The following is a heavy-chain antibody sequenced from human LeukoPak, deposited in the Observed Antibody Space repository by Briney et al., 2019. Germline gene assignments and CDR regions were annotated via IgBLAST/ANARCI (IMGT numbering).Heavy chain of an antibody. CDR2: ITRSSSTI. V-gene: IGHV3-48*01. Sequence: GGSLRLSCAASGFTFSNYNMNWVRQAPGKGLEWISYITRSSSTIYYADSVKGRSTISRDNAKNSLYLQMNSLRAEDTAVYYCARLYCSGGSCYKGAGDYWGQGTLVTVSS. D-gene: IGHD2-15*01. J-gene: IGHJ4*02. CDR3: ARLYCSGGSCYKGAGDY. CDR1: GFTFSNYN.